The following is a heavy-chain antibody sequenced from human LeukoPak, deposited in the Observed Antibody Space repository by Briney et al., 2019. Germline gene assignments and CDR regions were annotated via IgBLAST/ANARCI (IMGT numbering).Heavy chain of an antibody. CDR1: GYTFTSYG. Sequence: ASVKVSCKASGYTFTSYGISWLRQAPGQGLEWMGWISAYNGNTNYAQKLQGRVTMTTDTSTSTAYMELRSLGSDDTAVYYCASLRGSGSPFDYWGQGTLVTVSS. V-gene: IGHV1-18*01. CDR2: ISAYNGNT. D-gene: IGHD3-10*01. CDR3: ASLRGSGSPFDY. J-gene: IGHJ4*02.